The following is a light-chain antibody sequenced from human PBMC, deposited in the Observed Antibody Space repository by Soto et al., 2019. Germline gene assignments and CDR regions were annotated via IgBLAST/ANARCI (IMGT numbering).Light chain of an antibody. Sequence: QSALTQPASVSGSPGQSITISCTGASSDFGAHNCVLWYQQHPDKAPKLIIFDVSNRPSGVSNRFSGSKSGNTASLTISGLQAEDEADYYCTSYAGSNNLVFGGGTKVTVL. J-gene: IGLJ2*01. V-gene: IGLV2-14*03. CDR2: DVS. CDR3: TSYAGSNNLV. CDR1: SSDFGAHNC.